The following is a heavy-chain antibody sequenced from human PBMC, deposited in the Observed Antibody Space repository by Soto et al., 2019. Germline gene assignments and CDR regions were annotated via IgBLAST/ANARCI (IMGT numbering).Heavy chain of an antibody. CDR3: AKDQGSSWSEIDY. D-gene: IGHD6-13*01. CDR2: ISGSGGST. V-gene: IGHV3-23*01. J-gene: IGHJ4*02. CDR1: GFTFSNYA. Sequence: EVQLLESGGGLVQPGGSLRLSCAASGFTFSNYAVTWVRQAPGKGLEWVSTISGSGGSTYYADSVKGRLTISRDNSTNTLYLQMNSLRAEDTAVYYCAKDQGSSWSEIDYWGQGTLVTVSS.